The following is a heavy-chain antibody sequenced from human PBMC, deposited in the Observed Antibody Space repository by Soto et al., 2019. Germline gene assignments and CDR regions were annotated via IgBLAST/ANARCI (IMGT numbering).Heavy chain of an antibody. D-gene: IGHD2-21*01. CDR3: AQDVGVVMFSA. Sequence: WWSLRLSCSGSGFTFSDYGMAWGRQAPGKGLEWISTISGDGSNTHYADSVQGRFSISRDNSKSTLNLQMNSLRVEDTAIYYCAQDVGVVMFSAWGQGTLVTVSS. J-gene: IGHJ5*02. V-gene: IGHV3-23*01. CDR1: GFTFSDYG. CDR2: ISGDGSNT.